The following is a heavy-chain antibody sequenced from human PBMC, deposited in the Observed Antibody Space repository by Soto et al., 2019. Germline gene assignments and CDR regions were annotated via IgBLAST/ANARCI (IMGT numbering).Heavy chain of an antibody. CDR2: IYYSGTI. CDR3: ARVGGSAAAGPNDC. V-gene: IGHV4-28*05. D-gene: IGHD6-25*01. CDR1: GYSISSSNW. Sequence: SETLSLTCAVSGYSISSSNWWGWIRQPPGKGLEWIGHIYYSGTIYHNPSLKSRVTMSVDTSKNQFSLKLSSVTAVDTAVYYCARVGGSAAAGPNDCWGQGTLVTVSS. J-gene: IGHJ4*02.